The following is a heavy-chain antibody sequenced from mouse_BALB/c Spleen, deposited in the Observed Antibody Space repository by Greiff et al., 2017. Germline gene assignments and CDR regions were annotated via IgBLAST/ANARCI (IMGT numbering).Heavy chain of an antibody. D-gene: IGHD1-1*01. CDR3: ARYGSSAFDY. Sequence: EVKLVESGAELVRPGALVKLSCKASGFNIKDYYMHWVKQRPEQGLEWIGWIDPENGNTIYDPKFQGKASITADTSSNTAYLQLSSLTSEDTAVYYCARYGSSAFDYWGQGTTLTVSS. CDR1: GFNIKDYY. J-gene: IGHJ2*01. CDR2: IDPENGNT. V-gene: IGHV14-1*02.